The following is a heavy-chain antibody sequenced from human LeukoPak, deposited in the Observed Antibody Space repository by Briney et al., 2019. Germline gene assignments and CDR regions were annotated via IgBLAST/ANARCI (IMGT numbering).Heavy chain of an antibody. Sequence: GASVKVSCKASGYTFTSYDINWVRQATGQGLEWMGWMNPNSGNTGYAQKFQGRVTMTRNTSISTAYVELSSLRSEDTAVYYCARGGCSGGSCYGDAFDIWGQGTMVTVSS. CDR2: MNPNSGNT. D-gene: IGHD2-15*01. V-gene: IGHV1-8*01. CDR3: ARGGCSGGSCYGDAFDI. CDR1: GYTFTSYD. J-gene: IGHJ3*02.